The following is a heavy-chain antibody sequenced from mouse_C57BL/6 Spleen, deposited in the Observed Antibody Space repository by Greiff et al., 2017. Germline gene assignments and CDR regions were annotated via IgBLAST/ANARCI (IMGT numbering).Heavy chain of an antibody. Sequence: EVNVVESGGDLVKPGGSLKLSCAASGFTFSSYGMSWVRQTPDKRLEWVATISSGGSYTYYPDSVKGRFTISRDTAKNTLYLQMSSLKSEDTAMYYCARQDYYGSSPHWYFDVWGTGTTVTVSS. CDR2: ISSGGSYT. CDR3: ARQDYYGSSPHWYFDV. D-gene: IGHD1-1*01. CDR1: GFTFSSYG. V-gene: IGHV5-6*01. J-gene: IGHJ1*03.